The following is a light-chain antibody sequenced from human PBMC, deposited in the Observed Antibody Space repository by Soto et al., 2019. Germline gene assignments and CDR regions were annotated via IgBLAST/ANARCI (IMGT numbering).Light chain of an antibody. Sequence: EIVLTQSPATLSSFPGDRVTLSCRASQYINTRLAWYQHRPGQAPRLLIYQTSIRAAGIPARFSASGTGTDFTLTISSLEPEDFAVYYCQQRSNWPPTWTFGQGTKV. V-gene: IGKV3-11*01. CDR3: QQRSNWPPTWT. CDR2: QTS. CDR1: QYINTR. J-gene: IGKJ1*01.